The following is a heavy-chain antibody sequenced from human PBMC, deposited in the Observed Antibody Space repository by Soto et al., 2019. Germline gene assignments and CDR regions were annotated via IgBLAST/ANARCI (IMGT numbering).Heavy chain of an antibody. J-gene: IGHJ5*02. CDR1: GFSFTNSA. Sequence: PGGSLRLSCAASGFSFTNSAIHWVRQAPGKGLEWVASFSHDGDTAYYADSVKGRFTFSRASSTNTVFLQMNSLRTEDTAIYYCARQRTSEMYNWNSGTWAQGTLVTVSS. D-gene: IGHD1-7*01. V-gene: IGHV3-30*14. CDR3: ARQRTSEMYNWNSGT. CDR2: FSHDGDTA.